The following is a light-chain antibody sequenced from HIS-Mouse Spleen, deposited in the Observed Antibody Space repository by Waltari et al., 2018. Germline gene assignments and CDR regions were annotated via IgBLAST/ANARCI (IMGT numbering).Light chain of an antibody. Sequence: QSALTQPRSVSGSPGQSVTISCTGTSSAVGGLNYVSWYQQHPVKAPKLMIYDVSKRPSGVPDRFSGSKSGNTASLTISGLQAEDEADYYCCSYAGSYTYVFGTGTKVTVL. V-gene: IGLV2-11*01. CDR3: CSYAGSYTYV. CDR1: SSAVGGLNY. CDR2: DVS. J-gene: IGLJ1*01.